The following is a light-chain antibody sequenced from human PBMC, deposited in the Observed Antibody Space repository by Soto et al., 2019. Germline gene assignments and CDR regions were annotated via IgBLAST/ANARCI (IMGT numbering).Light chain of an antibody. CDR3: CSVAGTYTI. Sequence: QSALTQPRSVSGSPGQSVTISCTGSSSDVGGYSHVSWFQQHPGKAPKLMIYDVTKRPSGVPDRFSGSKSGNTASLTISGLQAEDDSDYYCCSVAGTYTIFGGGTKLTVL. CDR2: DVT. V-gene: IGLV2-11*01. CDR1: SSDVGGYSH. J-gene: IGLJ2*01.